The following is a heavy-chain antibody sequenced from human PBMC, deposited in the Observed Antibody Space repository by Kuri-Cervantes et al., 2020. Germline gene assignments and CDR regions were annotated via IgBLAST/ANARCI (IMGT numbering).Heavy chain of an antibody. CDR1: GYTFTSYA. V-gene: IGHV7-4-1*02. CDR2: INTNTGNP. J-gene: IGHJ3*02. CDR3: ASSSGSWGGSAFDI. D-gene: IGHD1-26*01. Sequence: ASVKVSCKASGYTFTSYAMNWVRQAPGQGLEWMGWINTNTGNPTYAQGFTGRSVFSLDTSVSTAYLQISSLKAEDTAVYYCASSSGSWGGSAFDIWGQGTMVTVSS.